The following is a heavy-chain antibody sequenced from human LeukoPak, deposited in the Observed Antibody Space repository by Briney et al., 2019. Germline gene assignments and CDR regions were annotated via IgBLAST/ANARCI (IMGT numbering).Heavy chain of an antibody. V-gene: IGHV1-8*03. CDR1: GYTFTSYD. D-gene: IGHD3-16*01. CDR2: MNPNSGNT. Sequence: ASVTVSCKASGYTFTSYDINWVRQATGQGLEWMGWMNPNSGNTGYAQKFQGRVTITRNTSISTAYMGLSSLRSEDTAVYYCARGGDYVWGTYLIDYWGQGTLVTVSS. CDR3: ARGGDYVWGTYLIDY. J-gene: IGHJ4*02.